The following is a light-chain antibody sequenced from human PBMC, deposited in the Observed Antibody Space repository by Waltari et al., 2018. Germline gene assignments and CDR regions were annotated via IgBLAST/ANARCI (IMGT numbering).Light chain of an antibody. V-gene: IGLV2-14*01. J-gene: IGLJ3*02. CDR1: SSDDGGYNY. CDR2: DVS. Sequence: QSALTQPASVSGSPGQSITISCTGTSSDDGGYNYVSWYQQHPGKAPKVMIYDVSKRRSGVSNRFSGSKSGNTASRTISGLQAEDEADYYCSSYTSSSTWVFGGGTKLTVL. CDR3: SSYTSSSTWV.